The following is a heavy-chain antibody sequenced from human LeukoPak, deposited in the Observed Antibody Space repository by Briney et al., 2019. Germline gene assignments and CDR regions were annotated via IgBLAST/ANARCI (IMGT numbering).Heavy chain of an antibody. J-gene: IGHJ4*02. CDR3: ARDWFHAIDY. D-gene: IGHD2/OR15-2a*01. Sequence: GGSLRLSCAASGFTFSSYGMHWVRQAPGKGQEWVAVISYDGSNKYYADSVKGRFTISRDNSKNTLYLQMNSLRDEDTAVYYCARDWFHAIDYWGQGTLVTVSS. CDR2: ISYDGSNK. V-gene: IGHV3-30*03. CDR1: GFTFSSYG.